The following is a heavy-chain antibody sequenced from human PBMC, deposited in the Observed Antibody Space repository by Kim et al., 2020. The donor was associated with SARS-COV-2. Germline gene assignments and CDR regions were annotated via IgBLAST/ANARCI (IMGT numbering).Heavy chain of an antibody. CDR1: GGSFSGYY. V-gene: IGHV4-34*01. CDR2: INHSGST. D-gene: IGHD6-19*01. J-gene: IGHJ3*02. Sequence: SETLSLTCAVYGGSFSGYYWSWIRQPPGKGLEWIGEINHSGSTNYNPSLKSRVTISVDTSKNQFSLKLSSVTAADTAVYYCARRTSGWYPPYAFDIWGQGTMVTVSS. CDR3: ARRTSGWYPPYAFDI.